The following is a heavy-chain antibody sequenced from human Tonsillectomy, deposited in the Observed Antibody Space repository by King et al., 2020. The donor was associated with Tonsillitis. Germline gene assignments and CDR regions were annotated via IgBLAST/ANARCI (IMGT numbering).Heavy chain of an antibody. D-gene: IGHD6-13*01. V-gene: IGHV4-39*07. CDR1: GGSISSSSYY. J-gene: IGHJ4*02. CDR2: IYYSGST. Sequence: LQLQESGPGLVKPSETLSLTCTVSGGSISSSSYYWGWIRQPPGKGLEWIGSIYYSGSTYYNPSLKSRVTISVDTSKNQFSLKLSSVTAADTAVYYCAIIAAAGTSTTDDDYWGQGTLVTVSS. CDR3: AIIAAAGTSTTDDDY.